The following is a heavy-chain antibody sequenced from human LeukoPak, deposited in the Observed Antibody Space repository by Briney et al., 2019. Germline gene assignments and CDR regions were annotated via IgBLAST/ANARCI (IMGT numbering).Heavy chain of an antibody. CDR2: ISGNGGST. D-gene: IGHD3-9*01. CDR3: AKDDPLYYDILTGYPDY. J-gene: IGHJ4*02. V-gene: IGHV3-23*01. Sequence: GGSLRLSCAASGFTFSRYAMSWVRQAPGKGLEWVSAISGNGGSTYYADSVKGRFTISRDNSKNTLYLQMNSLRAEDTAVYYFAKDDPLYYDILTGYPDYWGQGTLVTVSS. CDR1: GFTFSRYA.